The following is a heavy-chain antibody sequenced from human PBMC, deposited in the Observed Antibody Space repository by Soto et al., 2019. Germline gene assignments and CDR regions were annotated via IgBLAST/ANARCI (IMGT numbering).Heavy chain of an antibody. CDR2: ISYDGSNK. CDR1: GFTFSSYG. J-gene: IGHJ4*02. Sequence: QVQLVESGGGVVQPGRSLRLSCAASGFTFSSYGMHWVRQAPVKGLEWVAVISYDGSNKYYADSVKGRFTISRDNSKNTLYLQMNSLRAEDTAVYYCAKSPLGYCTNGVCPYYFDYWGQGTLVTVSS. CDR3: AKSPLGYCTNGVCPYYFDY. D-gene: IGHD2-8*01. V-gene: IGHV3-30*18.